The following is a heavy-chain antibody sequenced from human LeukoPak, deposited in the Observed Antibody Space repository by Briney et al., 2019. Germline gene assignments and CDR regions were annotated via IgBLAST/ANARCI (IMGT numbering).Heavy chain of an antibody. CDR3: AKEGFDYYDSSGHFGLDY. CDR2: IRYDGSNK. J-gene: IGHJ4*02. V-gene: IGHV3-30*02. CDR1: GFTFSSYG. D-gene: IGHD3-22*01. Sequence: GGSLRLSCAASGFTFSSYGMHWVRQAPGKELEWVAFIRYDGSNKYYADSVKGRFTISRDNSKNTLYLQMNSLRAEDTAVYYCAKEGFDYYDSSGHFGLDYWGQGTLVTVSS.